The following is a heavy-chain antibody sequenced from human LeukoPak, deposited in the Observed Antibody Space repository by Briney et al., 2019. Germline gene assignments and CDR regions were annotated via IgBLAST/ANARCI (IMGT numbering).Heavy chain of an antibody. V-gene: IGHV3-33*06. D-gene: IGHD6-13*01. CDR2: IWYDGSKT. J-gene: IGHJ4*02. CDR3: AKDRSDSSTWYAGSH. CDR1: GFIFRRNG. Sequence: GGSLRLSCAASGFIFRRNGMHWVRQVPGKGLEWVALIWYDGSKTYYADSVKGRFTISRDNSRNTLYLQMNSLRAEDTAVYYCAKDRSDSSTWYAGSHWGQGTLATVSS.